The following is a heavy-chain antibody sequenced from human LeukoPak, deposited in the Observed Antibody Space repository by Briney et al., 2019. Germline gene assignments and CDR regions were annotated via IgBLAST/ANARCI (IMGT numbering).Heavy chain of an antibody. CDR2: ISYDGGNK. CDR1: GFTFSSYG. CDR3: AKVARDFWSGYYSDY. D-gene: IGHD3-3*01. V-gene: IGHV3-30*18. J-gene: IGHJ4*02. Sequence: PGGSLRLSCAASGFTFSSYGIHWVRQAPGKGLEWVALISYDGGNKYYADSVKGRFTISRDNSKNTLYLQMNSLRAEDTAVYYCAKVARDFWSGYYSDYWGQGTLVTVSS.